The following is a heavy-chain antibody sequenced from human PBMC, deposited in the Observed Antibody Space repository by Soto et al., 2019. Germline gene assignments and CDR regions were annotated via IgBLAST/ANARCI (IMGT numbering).Heavy chain of an antibody. CDR1: GFTFDDYA. J-gene: IGHJ4*02. V-gene: IGHV3-9*01. D-gene: IGHD2-8*02. Sequence: EVQLVESGGGLVQPGRSLRLSCAASGFTFDDYAMHWVRQAPGKGLEWVSGINWNSGSIVYADSVKGRFSISRDNAKNSLYLQMNSLRGADTALYYCAKDKATGGQPRSFDYWGQGTLVTVSS. CDR2: INWNSGSI. CDR3: AKDKATGGQPRSFDY.